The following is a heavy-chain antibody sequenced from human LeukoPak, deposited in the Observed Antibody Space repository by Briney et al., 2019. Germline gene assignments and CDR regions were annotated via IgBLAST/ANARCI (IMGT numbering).Heavy chain of an antibody. CDR2: IIPILDIA. Sequence: SVKVSCKASGGTFSSYAISWVRQAPGQGLEWMGRIIPILDIANYAQKFQGRVTITADKSTSTAYMELSSLRSEDTAVYYCARGRGYCSGGSCYYNYGMDVWGQGTTVTVSS. CDR1: GGTFSSYA. J-gene: IGHJ6*02. V-gene: IGHV1-69*04. D-gene: IGHD2-15*01. CDR3: ARGRGYCSGGSCYYNYGMDV.